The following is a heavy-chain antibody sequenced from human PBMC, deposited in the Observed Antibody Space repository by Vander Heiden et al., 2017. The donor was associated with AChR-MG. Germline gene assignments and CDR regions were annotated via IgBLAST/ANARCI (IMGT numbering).Heavy chain of an antibody. CDR3: VRHSHPNYYVY. Sequence: EVQLVESGGALVQPGGSLRLSCAASGFTFSSYEMHWVRQATGKGLEWVSAIGTAGDTYYAPSVKGRFTISRENGKNSLYLQMNNLGVGDTALYYCVRHSHPNYYVYWGRGTLVTVSS. V-gene: IGHV3-13*01. CDR1: GFTFSSYE. CDR2: IGTAGDT. J-gene: IGHJ4*02.